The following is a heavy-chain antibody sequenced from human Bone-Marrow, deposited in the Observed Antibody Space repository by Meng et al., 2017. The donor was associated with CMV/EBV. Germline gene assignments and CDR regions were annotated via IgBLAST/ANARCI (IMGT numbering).Heavy chain of an antibody. J-gene: IGHJ6*02. CDR3: ARDANWNYDRLHYYGMDV. Sequence: GGSLRLSCAASGFTFSSYSMNWVRQAPGKGLEWVSSISSSSSYIYYADSVKGRFTISRDNAKNSLYLQMNSLRAEDTAVYYCARDANWNYDRLHYYGMDVWGQGTTVTVPS. CDR1: GFTFSSYS. V-gene: IGHV3-21*01. CDR2: ISSSSSYI. D-gene: IGHD1-7*01.